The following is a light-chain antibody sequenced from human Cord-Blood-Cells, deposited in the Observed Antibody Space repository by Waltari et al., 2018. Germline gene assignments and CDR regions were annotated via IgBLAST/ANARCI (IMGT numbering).Light chain of an antibody. Sequence: QSVLTQPPSASGTPGQRVTISCSGSSSNIGSNYVYWYQPLPGTAPKLLIDRNNQRPSGVPDRFSGSKSGTSASLAISGLRSEDEADYYCAAWDDSLSGRVFGGGTKLTVL. J-gene: IGLJ3*02. CDR2: RNN. V-gene: IGLV1-47*01. CDR3: AAWDDSLSGRV. CDR1: SSNIGSNY.